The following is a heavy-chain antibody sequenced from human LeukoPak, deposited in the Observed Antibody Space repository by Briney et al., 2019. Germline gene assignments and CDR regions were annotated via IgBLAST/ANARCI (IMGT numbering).Heavy chain of an antibody. CDR2: IKNDGSER. Sequence: GGSLRLSCAASGFVFRNYFMSWVRQAPGKGLEWVASIKNDGSERYYVDSVRGRYTISRDNTKNSLFLQMSSLRAEDTAIYYCATDRGWRTSGYYLYYFEYWGQGTLVTFSS. CDR3: ATDRGWRTSGYYLYYFEY. D-gene: IGHD3-3*01. CDR1: GFVFRNYF. J-gene: IGHJ4*02. V-gene: IGHV3-7*01.